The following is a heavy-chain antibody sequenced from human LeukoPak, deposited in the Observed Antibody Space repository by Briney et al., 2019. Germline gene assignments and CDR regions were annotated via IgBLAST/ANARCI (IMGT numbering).Heavy chain of an antibody. V-gene: IGHV1-2*02. D-gene: IGHD3-22*01. CDR3: ARATRYDSSDARSHYFDL. CDR2: IIPITGDT. CDR1: GYSFSEYY. Sequence: GASVKVSCRASGYSFSEYYLHWVRQAPGQGLEWMGWIIPITGDTRYAPRFQGRVTLSSDTSTSTAYLELSSLRSDDTAVFYCARATRYDSSDARSHYFDLWGRGTLITVSS. J-gene: IGHJ2*01.